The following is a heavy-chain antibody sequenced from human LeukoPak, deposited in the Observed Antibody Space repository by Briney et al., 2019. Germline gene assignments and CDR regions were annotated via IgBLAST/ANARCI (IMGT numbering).Heavy chain of an antibody. V-gene: IGHV5-51*01. D-gene: IGHD5-18*01. CDR2: IYPCDSDA. Sequence: GESLKISYKGSGYSFTSYWIGWVRPLPGEGLGLMGIIYPCDSDAKYSPSFQGQITISADKSISTAYLQWSSLKASDTAMYYCARLSGYSYGGYFDYWGQGTLVTVSS. J-gene: IGHJ4*02. CDR3: ARLSGYSYGGYFDY. CDR1: GYSFTSYW.